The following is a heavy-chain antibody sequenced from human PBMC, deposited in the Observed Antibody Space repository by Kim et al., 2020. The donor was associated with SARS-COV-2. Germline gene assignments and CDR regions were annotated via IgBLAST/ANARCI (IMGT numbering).Heavy chain of an antibody. V-gene: IGHV4-31*03. CDR3: ARVGELERRYDY. Sequence: SETLSLTCTVSGGSISSGGYYWSWIRQHPGKGLEWIGYIYYSGSTYYNPSLKSRVTISVDTSKNQFSLKLSSVTAADTAVYYCARVGELERRYDYWGQGTLVTVSS. D-gene: IGHD1-1*01. J-gene: IGHJ4*02. CDR2: IYYSGST. CDR1: GGSISSGGYY.